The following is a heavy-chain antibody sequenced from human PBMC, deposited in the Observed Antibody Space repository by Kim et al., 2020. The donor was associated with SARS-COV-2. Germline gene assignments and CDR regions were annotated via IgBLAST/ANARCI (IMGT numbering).Heavy chain of an antibody. J-gene: IGHJ4*02. CDR3: ARADVQTYYGAIDY. D-gene: IGHD3-3*01. CDR2: IISSGSTI. Sequence: GGSLRLSCAASGFTFSSYEMNWVRQAPGKGLEWVSYIISSGSTIYYADSVKGRFTISRDNAKNSLYLQMNSLRAEDTAVYYCARADVQTYYGAIDYWGQGTLLTVSS. CDR1: GFTFSSYE. V-gene: IGHV3-48*03.